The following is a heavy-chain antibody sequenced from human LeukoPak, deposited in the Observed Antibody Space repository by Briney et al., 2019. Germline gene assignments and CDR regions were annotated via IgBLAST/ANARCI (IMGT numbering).Heavy chain of an antibody. CDR1: GGSISSYY. D-gene: IGHD6-6*01. CDR3: ARRAEYSSSSVWFDP. Sequence: SETLSLTCTVSGGSISSYYWSWIRQPPGKGLEWIGYIYYSGGTNYNPSLKSRVTISVDTSKNQFSLKLSSVTAADTAVYYCARRAEYSSSSVWFDPWGQGTLVTVSS. V-gene: IGHV4-59*08. J-gene: IGHJ5*02. CDR2: IYYSGGT.